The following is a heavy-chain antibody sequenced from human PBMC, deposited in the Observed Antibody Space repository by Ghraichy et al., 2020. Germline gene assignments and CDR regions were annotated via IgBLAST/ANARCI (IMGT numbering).Heavy chain of an antibody. V-gene: IGHV3-23*01. Sequence: GGSLRLSCAASGFTFSSYAMSWVRQAPGKGLEWVSAISGSGGSTYYADSLKGRFTISRDNSKNTLYLQMNSLRAEDTAVYYCTKAGCTSTTCYTDYWGQGTLVTVSS. CDR3: TKAGCTSTTCYTDY. CDR2: ISGSGGST. J-gene: IGHJ4*02. D-gene: IGHD2-2*02. CDR1: GFTFSSYA.